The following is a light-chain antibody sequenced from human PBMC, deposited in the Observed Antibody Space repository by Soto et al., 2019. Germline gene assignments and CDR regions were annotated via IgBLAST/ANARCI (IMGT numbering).Light chain of an antibody. V-gene: IGKV3-20*01. CDR2: GAS. CDR3: QQYDSSPRT. J-gene: IGKJ1*01. Sequence: EIVLTQSPGTLSLSPGERATLSCRASQSVSTRSLAWYQQKPGQAPRLLISGASSRAADIPDRFSGSGSATDFTLTINRLEPEDFAVYYCQQYDSSPRTFGQGTKVE. CDR1: QSVSTRS.